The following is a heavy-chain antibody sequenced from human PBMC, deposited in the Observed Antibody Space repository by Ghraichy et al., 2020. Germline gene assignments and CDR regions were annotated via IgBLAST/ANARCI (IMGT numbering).Heavy chain of an antibody. J-gene: IGHJ4*01. D-gene: IGHD3-10*01. CDR2: IKQDGSQK. V-gene: IGHV3-7*04. Sequence: GESLNISCTASGFTFGTFWMSWVRQAPGKGLEWVADIKQDGSQKSYVDSVKGRFTVSRDNADNSLSLQMNNLTAEDTAVYYCARSKYYVTMVRGVITTVKRYFDYWGQGTLVTVSS. CDR1: GFTFGTFW. CDR3: ARSKYYVTMVRGVITTVKRYFDY.